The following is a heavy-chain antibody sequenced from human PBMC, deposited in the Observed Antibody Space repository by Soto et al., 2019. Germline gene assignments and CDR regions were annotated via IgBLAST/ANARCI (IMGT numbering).Heavy chain of an antibody. J-gene: IGHJ6*02. Sequence: GESLKISCAASGFTFSSYSMNWVRQAPGKGLEWVSYISSSSSTIYYADSVKGRFTISRDNAKNSLYLQMNSLRDEDTAVYYCAREDAIFGVVVLGMDVWGQGTTVTVSS. D-gene: IGHD3-3*01. CDR3: AREDAIFGVVVLGMDV. V-gene: IGHV3-48*02. CDR2: ISSSSSTI. CDR1: GFTFSSYS.